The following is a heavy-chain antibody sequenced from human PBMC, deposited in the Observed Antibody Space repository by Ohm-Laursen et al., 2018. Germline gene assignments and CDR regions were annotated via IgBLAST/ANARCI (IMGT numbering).Heavy chain of an antibody. Sequence: SSLRLSCSASGFTFEDYAMHWVRQAPGKGLEWVSGISWNSGNIGYADSVKGRFTISRDNAKNSLYLQMNSLRAEDTALYYCAKDFTPGIEAAGFDNWGQGTLVTASS. J-gene: IGHJ4*02. CDR1: GFTFEDYA. CDR2: ISWNSGNI. D-gene: IGHD6-13*01. CDR3: AKDFTPGIEAAGFDN. V-gene: IGHV3-9*01.